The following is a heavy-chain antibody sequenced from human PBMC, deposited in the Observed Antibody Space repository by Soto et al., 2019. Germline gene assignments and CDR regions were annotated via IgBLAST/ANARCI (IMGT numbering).Heavy chain of an antibody. Sequence: GASVKVSCKASGYTFTSYGISWVRQAPGQGLEWMGWISAYNGNTNYAQKLQGRVTMTTDTSTSTAYMELRSLRSDDTAVYYCARDSPKETYYDFWSGFVGSAQPFDPWGQGTLVTVSS. CDR2: ISAYNGNT. D-gene: IGHD3-3*01. CDR3: ARDSPKETYYDFWSGFVGSAQPFDP. V-gene: IGHV1-18*01. J-gene: IGHJ5*02. CDR1: GYTFTSYG.